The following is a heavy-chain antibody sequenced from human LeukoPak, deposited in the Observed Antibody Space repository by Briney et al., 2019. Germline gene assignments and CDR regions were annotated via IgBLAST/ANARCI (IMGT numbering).Heavy chain of an antibody. D-gene: IGHD2-2*01. Sequence: GGSLRLSCAASGFTFSTFAFHWVRQAPGKGLEWVAFIRYDGSNKYYADSVKGRFTISRDNSKNTLYLQMNSLRAEDTAVYYCAKAQWSGYCSSTSCRKNWFDPWGQGTLVTVSS. CDR1: GFTFSTFA. J-gene: IGHJ5*02. CDR3: AKAQWSGYCSSTSCRKNWFDP. V-gene: IGHV3-30*02. CDR2: IRYDGSNK.